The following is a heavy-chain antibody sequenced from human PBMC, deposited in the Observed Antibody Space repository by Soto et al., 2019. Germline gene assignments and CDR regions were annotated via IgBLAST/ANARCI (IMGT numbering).Heavy chain of an antibody. CDR3: ARDLRAAGRPGMDV. Sequence: QVQLVQSGAEVKKPGSSVKVSCKASGGTFSSYAISWVRQAPGQGLEWMGGIIPIFGTANYAQNCQGRVTITADESTSTAYMELSSLRSEDTAVYYCARDLRAAGRPGMDVWGQGTTVTVSS. D-gene: IGHD6-13*01. CDR2: IIPIFGTA. J-gene: IGHJ6*02. V-gene: IGHV1-69*01. CDR1: GGTFSSYA.